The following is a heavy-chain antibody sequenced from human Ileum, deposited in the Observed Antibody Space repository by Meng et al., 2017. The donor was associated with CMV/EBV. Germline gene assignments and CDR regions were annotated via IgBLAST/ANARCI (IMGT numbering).Heavy chain of an antibody. Sequence: GGSLRLSCVASGFTFSNYGMHWVRQAPGKGLEWVAFIRYDGSNKYYADSVKGRFTISRDNSKNPLYLQMNSLRPDDTALYYCAQDPRGCRVWDYWGQGTLVTVSS. CDR2: IRYDGSNK. CDR1: GFTFSNYG. CDR3: AQDPRGCRVWDY. V-gene: IGHV3-30*02. J-gene: IGHJ4*02. D-gene: IGHD2-21*01.